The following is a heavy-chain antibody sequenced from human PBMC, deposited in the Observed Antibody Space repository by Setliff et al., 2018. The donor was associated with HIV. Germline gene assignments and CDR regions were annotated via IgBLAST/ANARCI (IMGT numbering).Heavy chain of an antibody. CDR3: AVYSSSWFRYYGMDV. Sequence: ASVKVSCKAFGYTFSTNAIHWVRQAPGQRLEWMGYINAGDDNTRYSEKFQGRVTITRDTSANTAYMELSRLRSDDTAVYYCAVYSSSWFRYYGMDVWGQGTTVTVSS. CDR2: INAGDDNT. D-gene: IGHD6-13*01. V-gene: IGHV1-3*01. J-gene: IGHJ6*02. CDR1: GYTFSTNA.